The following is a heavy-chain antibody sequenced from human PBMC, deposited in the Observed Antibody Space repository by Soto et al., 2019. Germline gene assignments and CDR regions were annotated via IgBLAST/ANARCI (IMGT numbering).Heavy chain of an antibody. V-gene: IGHV4-31*03. D-gene: IGHD3-10*01. CDR3: ARTRGVSAPRL. Sequence: TSETLSLTCTVSGGSISSGGYYWSWIRQHPGKGLEWIGYIYYSGSTYYNPSLKSRVTISVDTSKNQSSLKLSSVTAADTAVYYCARTRGVSAPRLWGQGTLVTVSS. CDR1: GGSISSGGYY. CDR2: IYYSGST. J-gene: IGHJ4*02.